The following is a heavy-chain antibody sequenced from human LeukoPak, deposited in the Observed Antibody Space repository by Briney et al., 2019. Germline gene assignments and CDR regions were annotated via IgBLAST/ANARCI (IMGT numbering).Heavy chain of an antibody. CDR3: ACSGRRGRTRTPNRANIAVAGTGWFDP. CDR2: INHSGST. V-gene: IGHV4-34*01. J-gene: IGHJ5*02. D-gene: IGHD6-19*01. Sequence: SETLSLTCAVYGGSFSGYYWSWIRQPPGKGLEWIGEINHSGSTNYNPSLKSRVTISVDTSKNQFSLKLSSVTAADTAVYYCACSGRRGRTRTPNRANIAVAGTGWFDPWGQGTLVTVSS. CDR1: GGSFSGYY.